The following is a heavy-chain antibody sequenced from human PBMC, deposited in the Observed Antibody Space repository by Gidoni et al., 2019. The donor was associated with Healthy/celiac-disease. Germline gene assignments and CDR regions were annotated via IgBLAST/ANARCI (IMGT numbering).Heavy chain of an antibody. J-gene: IGHJ3*02. CDR3: ARDRGHDAFDI. CDR2: IWYDGSNK. CDR1: GFTFSSYG. Sequence: QVQLVESGGGVVQPGRSLRRPWAASGFTFSSYGMHWVRQAPGKGLEWVAVIWYDGSNKYYADSVKGRFTISRDNSKNTLYLQMNSLRAEDTAVYYCARDRGHDAFDIWGQGTMVTVSS. V-gene: IGHV3-33*01.